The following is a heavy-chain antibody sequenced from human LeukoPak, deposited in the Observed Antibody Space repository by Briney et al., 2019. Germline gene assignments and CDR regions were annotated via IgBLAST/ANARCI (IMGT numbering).Heavy chain of an antibody. V-gene: IGHV4-39*07. D-gene: IGHD1-1*01. CDR2: GHNTEST. Sequence: SETLSLTCTVSGGSVSSSRYYWGWIRQTPGKGLEWIGSGHNTESTYYNPSLKSRVTISVDKSKNQFSLKLSSVTAADTAVYYCARGGYAGYWNAYYFDYWGQGTLVTVSS. CDR1: GGSVSSSRYY. J-gene: IGHJ4*02. CDR3: ARGGYAGYWNAYYFDY.